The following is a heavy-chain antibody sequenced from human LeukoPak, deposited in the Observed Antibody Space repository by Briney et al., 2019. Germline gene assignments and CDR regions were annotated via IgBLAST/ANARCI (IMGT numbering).Heavy chain of an antibody. Sequence: SETLSLTCAVYGGSFSGYYWSWIRQPPGKGLEWIGEINHSGGTNYNPSLKSRVTISVDTSKNQFSLKLSSVTAADTAVYYCARKKRYSSSSQDYWGQGTLVTVSS. J-gene: IGHJ4*02. CDR3: ARKKRYSSSSQDY. D-gene: IGHD6-13*01. V-gene: IGHV4-34*01. CDR2: INHSGGT. CDR1: GGSFSGYY.